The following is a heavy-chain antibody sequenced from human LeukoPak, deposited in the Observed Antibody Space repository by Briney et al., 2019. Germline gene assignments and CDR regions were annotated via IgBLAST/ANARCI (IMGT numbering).Heavy chain of an antibody. CDR3: ARDLLGSSDL. CDR1: GFTFSSYG. J-gene: IGHJ2*01. V-gene: IGHV3-23*01. Sequence: GGSLRLSCAASGFTFSSYGMSWVRQAPGKGLEWVSAISGSGGSTYYADSVKGRFTISRDNSKNTLYLQMNSLRAEDTAVYYCARDLLGSSDLWGRGTLVTVSS. CDR2: ISGSGGST. D-gene: IGHD3-10*01.